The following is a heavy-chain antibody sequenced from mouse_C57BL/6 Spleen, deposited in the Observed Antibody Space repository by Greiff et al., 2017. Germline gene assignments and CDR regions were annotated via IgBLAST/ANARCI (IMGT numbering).Heavy chain of an antibody. J-gene: IGHJ1*03. V-gene: IGHV1-52*01. D-gene: IGHD1-1*01. CDR3: ARPLAGSSSEYFDV. CDR1: GYTFTSYW. Sequence: QVQLQQPGAELVRPGSSVKLSCKASGYTFTSYWMHWVKQRPIQGLEWIGNIDPSDSETHYNQKFKDKATLTVDKSSSTAYMQLSSLTSEDSAVYYCARPLAGSSSEYFDVWGTGTTVTVS. CDR2: IDPSDSET.